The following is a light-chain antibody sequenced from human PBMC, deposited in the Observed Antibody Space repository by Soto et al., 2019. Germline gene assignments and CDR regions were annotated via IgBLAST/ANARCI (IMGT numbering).Light chain of an antibody. CDR2: DTS. CDR3: QQYGNWPPIT. Sequence: EIVMTQSPVTLSVSPGERATLSCRASQSVRSNLAWYQQKPGQAPRLLIYDTSTRATGIPARFSGSGSGTEFTLTISSLQSEDFAVYYCQQYGNWPPITFGQGTRLEIK. V-gene: IGKV3-15*01. CDR1: QSVRSN. J-gene: IGKJ5*01.